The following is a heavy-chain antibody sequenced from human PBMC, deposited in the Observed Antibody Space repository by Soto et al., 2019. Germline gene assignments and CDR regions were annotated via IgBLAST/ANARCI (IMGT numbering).Heavy chain of an antibody. D-gene: IGHD3-10*02. J-gene: IGHJ6*02. CDR1: VGTFSNYA. Sequence: QVQLVQSGAEIKKTGSSVKVSCKASVGTFSNYASNWIRQAPGQGLEWMGGIIPMFGTTYYAQRLQGRVTITADESTSTAYMELSILASEDTARFYWARDLAPVVRGVLSSGMAVWGQGTTVTVSS. CDR2: IIPMFGTT. V-gene: IGHV1-69*01. CDR3: ARDLAPVVRGVLSSGMAV.